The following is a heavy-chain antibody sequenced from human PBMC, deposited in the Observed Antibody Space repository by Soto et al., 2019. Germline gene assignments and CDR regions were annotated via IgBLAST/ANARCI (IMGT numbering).Heavy chain of an antibody. D-gene: IGHD6-13*01. J-gene: IGHJ4*02. CDR1: GVTRKNSA. V-gene: IGHV1-69*13. CDR3: GRGGSWAKVDS. CDR2: IIPVFGPA. Sequence: GASVKVSCKASGVTRKNSALSWVRQAPGQGLEWMGGIIPVFGPALYAQKFQGRVTITADESTNTAFLNVSSLRSEDTAVYYCGRGGSWAKVDSWGPGTLVTVSS.